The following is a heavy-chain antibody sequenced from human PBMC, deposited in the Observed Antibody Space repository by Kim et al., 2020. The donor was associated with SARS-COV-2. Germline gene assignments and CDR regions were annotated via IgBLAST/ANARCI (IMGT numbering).Heavy chain of an antibody. CDR1: GTRFSNYG. CDR2: IFPMFGS. J-gene: IGHJ6*02. CDR3: AKYVYGEHYTMSV. V-gene: IGHV1-69*13. Sequence: SVKVSCKVSGTRFSNYGVTWVRQASGQGLQWMGNIFPMFGSDYAQQFQGRFTIGADESTTTVYMELSSLTLEDTAIYYCAKYVYGEHYTMSVWGQGTAVIVSS. D-gene: IGHD3-10*01.